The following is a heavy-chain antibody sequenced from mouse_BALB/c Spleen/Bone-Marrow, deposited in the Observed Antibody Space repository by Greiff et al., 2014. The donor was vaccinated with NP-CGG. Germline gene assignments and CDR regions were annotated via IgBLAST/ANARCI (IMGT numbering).Heavy chain of an antibody. D-gene: IGHD2-4*01. CDR3: ATMITDWYFDV. Sequence: VQLQQSGAELVKPGASVKLSCTASGFNIKDTYMHWVKQRPEQGLEWIGRIHPANGNTKYGPKFQGKATITADTSSNTAYLQLSSLTSEDTAVYYCATMITDWYFDVWGAGTTVTVSS. CDR2: IHPANGNT. V-gene: IGHV14-3*02. J-gene: IGHJ1*01. CDR1: GFNIKDTY.